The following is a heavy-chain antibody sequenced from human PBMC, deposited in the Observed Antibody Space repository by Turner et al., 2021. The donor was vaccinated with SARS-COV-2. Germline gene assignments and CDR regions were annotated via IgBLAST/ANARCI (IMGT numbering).Heavy chain of an antibody. J-gene: IGHJ4*02. CDR2: IYSGGST. V-gene: IGHV3-53*01. CDR3: ARDLGGLRFDY. Sequence: EVQLVESGGGLIQPGGSLRLSCAASGFTVSSNYMSWVRQAPGKGLEWVSVIYSGGSTFYADSVKGRFTISRDNSENTLYLQMNSLRAEDTAVYYCARDLGGLRFDYWGQGTLVTVSS. D-gene: IGHD2-15*01. CDR1: GFTVSSNY.